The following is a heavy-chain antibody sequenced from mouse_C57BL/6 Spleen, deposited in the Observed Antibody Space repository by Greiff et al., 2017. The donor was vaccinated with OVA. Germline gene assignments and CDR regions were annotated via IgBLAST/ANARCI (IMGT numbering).Heavy chain of an antibody. Sequence: EVQVVESGGGLVKPGGSLKLSCAASGFTFSVYGMHWVRQAPEKGLEWVAYISSGSSTIYYADTVKGRFTISRDNAKNTLFLQMTSLRSGDTAMYYCARRIGSRNWYFDVWGTGTTVTVSS. CDR1: GFTFSVYG. V-gene: IGHV5-17*01. CDR2: ISSGSSTI. J-gene: IGHJ1*03. CDR3: ARRIGSRNWYFDV. D-gene: IGHD1-1*01.